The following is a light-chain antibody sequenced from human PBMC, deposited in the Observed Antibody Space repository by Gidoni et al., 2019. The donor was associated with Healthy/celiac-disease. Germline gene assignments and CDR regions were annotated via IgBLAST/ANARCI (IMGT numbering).Light chain of an antibody. CDR3: MQALQTPRT. Sequence: DIVLTQSPLSLPVPPGEPASISCRSSQSLLHSNGYTYLDWYLQKPGQSPQLLIYLGSNRASGVADRFRGSGSGTDFTLKISRVEAEDVGVYDCMQALQTPRTFGQGTKVEIK. CDR1: QSLLHSNGYTY. J-gene: IGKJ1*01. V-gene: IGKV2-28*01. CDR2: LGS.